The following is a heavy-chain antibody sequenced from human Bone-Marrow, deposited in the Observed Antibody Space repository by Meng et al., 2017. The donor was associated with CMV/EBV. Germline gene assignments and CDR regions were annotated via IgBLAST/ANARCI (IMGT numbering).Heavy chain of an antibody. CDR2: ISSSGSTI. V-gene: IGHV3-48*03. CDR1: GFTFSSYE. Sequence: GESLKISCAASGFTFSSYEMNWVRQAPGKGLEWVSYISSSGSTIYYADSVKGRFTISRDNAKNALYLQMNSLRAEDTAVYYCARDNGERWLQFYAFDIWGQGTMVTVSS. J-gene: IGHJ3*02. D-gene: IGHD5-24*01. CDR3: ARDNGERWLQFYAFDI.